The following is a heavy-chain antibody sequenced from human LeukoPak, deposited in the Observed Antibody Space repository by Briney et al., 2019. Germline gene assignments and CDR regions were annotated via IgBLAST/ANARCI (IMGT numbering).Heavy chain of an antibody. D-gene: IGHD2-2*01. V-gene: IGHV1-46*04. CDR1: GYRFTKYY. CDR2: IDPSAGST. CDR3: AKFQGGGPTADEH. J-gene: IGHJ1*01. Sequence: GASVNLSCKAPGYRFTKYYRHWVRQAPGQGLEWMGVIDPSAGSTTYAQKLQGRVTMTRDMSTSTVYMELSSLRSEDTAVYYCAKFQGGGPTADEHWGQGTLVTVSS.